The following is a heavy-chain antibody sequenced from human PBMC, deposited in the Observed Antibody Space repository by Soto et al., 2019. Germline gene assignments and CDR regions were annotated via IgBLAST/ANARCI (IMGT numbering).Heavy chain of an antibody. V-gene: IGHV1-3*01. CDR2: INAGNGNT. CDR3: ARIRFLEWLSTPSYYYGMDV. CDR1: GYTFTSYA. D-gene: IGHD3-3*01. J-gene: IGHJ6*02. Sequence: ASVKVSCKASGYTFTSYAMHWVRQAPGQRLEWMGWINAGNGNTKYSQKFQGRVTITRDTSASTAYMELSSLRSEDTAVYYCARIRFLEWLSTPSYYYGMDVWGQGTTVTVSS.